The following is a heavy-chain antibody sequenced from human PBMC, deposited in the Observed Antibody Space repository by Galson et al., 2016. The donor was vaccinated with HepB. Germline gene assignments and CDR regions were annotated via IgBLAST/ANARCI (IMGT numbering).Heavy chain of an antibody. J-gene: IGHJ4*02. V-gene: IGHV3-30*18. Sequence: SLRLSCAASGFTFSGYDMHWVRQAPGKGLEWVALISYDGRNKNYVDSVKGRFTISRDNSKNTLYLQMNSLRAEDTAVYYCAKDPLLLGVVMSAATSWGQGTLVTVPP. CDR3: AKDPLLLGVVMSAATS. CDR1: GFTFSGYD. CDR2: ISYDGRNK. D-gene: IGHD2-15*01.